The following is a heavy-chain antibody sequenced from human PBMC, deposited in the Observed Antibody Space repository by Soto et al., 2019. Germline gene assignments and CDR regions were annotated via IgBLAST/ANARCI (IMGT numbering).Heavy chain of an antibody. CDR2: IIPLFGTA. V-gene: IGHV1-69*01. D-gene: IGHD6-19*01. Sequence: QVQLEQSGAEVKQPGSSVRVSCKTSGGTFSTYAINWVRQAPGQGLAWMGAIIPLFGTADYSQKFQGRVTITADESTSTAYMELSSLRSDDTAVYFCARPKGTYSSGYYYFDFWGQGTLVTVSS. J-gene: IGHJ4*02. CDR3: ARPKGTYSSGYYYFDF. CDR1: GGTFSTYA.